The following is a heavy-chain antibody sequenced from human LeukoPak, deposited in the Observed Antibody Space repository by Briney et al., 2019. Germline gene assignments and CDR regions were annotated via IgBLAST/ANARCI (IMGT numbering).Heavy chain of an antibody. CDR3: ARLHYGSGSYSDY. CDR1: GGSISSSSYY. J-gene: IGHJ4*02. Sequence: SEALSLTCTVSGGSISSSSYYWGWFRQPPGKGLGWFGSIYYSGSTYYNPSLQGRVTISVDTSKNQFSLKLSSVTAADTAVYYCARLHYGSGSYSDYWGQGTLVTVSS. V-gene: IGHV4-39*01. CDR2: IYYSGST. D-gene: IGHD3-10*01.